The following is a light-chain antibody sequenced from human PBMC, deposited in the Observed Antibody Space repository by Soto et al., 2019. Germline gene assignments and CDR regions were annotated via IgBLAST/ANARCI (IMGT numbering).Light chain of an antibody. CDR2: GSS. Sequence: ERVTTQSPATLSVKKGESVTLSCRASQLFRSNLAWYQRRPGQAPRLLIYGSSTRATGVPARFSGSASGTEFTLTISGLQSEDFAVYYCQQYNDWPRTLAQVALLAIK. V-gene: IGKV3-15*01. J-gene: IGKJ5*01. CDR3: QQYNDWPRT. CDR1: QLFRSN.